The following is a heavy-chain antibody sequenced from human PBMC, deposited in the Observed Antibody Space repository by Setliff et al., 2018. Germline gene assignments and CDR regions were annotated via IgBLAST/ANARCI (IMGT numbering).Heavy chain of an antibody. J-gene: IGHJ6*03. D-gene: IGHD3-9*01. V-gene: IGHV1-2*02. CDR2: ISPNSGGT. CDR3: ARDGDILTTYYIYYYYMDV. CDR1: GYTFTGYY. Sequence: GASVKVSCKASGYTFTGYYIHWVRQAPGQGLEYMGWISPNSGGTNYAPKFQGRVTMTRDTSISTVYMEVSRLRSDDTAVYFCARDGDILTTYYIYYYYMDVWGEGTTVTVSS.